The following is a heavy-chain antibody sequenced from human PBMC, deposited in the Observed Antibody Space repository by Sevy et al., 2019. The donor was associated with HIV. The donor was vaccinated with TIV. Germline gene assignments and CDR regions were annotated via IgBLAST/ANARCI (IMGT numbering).Heavy chain of an antibody. CDR2: ISGSGGSK. D-gene: IGHD4-17*01. CDR3: AKDLARLDDYGDYDLYFFFDY. CDR1: GFTFSSYA. J-gene: IGHJ4*02. Sequence: GGSLRLSCAASGFTFSSYAMSWVRQAPGKGLEWVSAISGSGGSKYYADSVKGRFTISRDNSKNTLYLQMNSLRAEDTAVYYCAKDLARLDDYGDYDLYFFFDYWGQGTLVTVSS. V-gene: IGHV3-23*01.